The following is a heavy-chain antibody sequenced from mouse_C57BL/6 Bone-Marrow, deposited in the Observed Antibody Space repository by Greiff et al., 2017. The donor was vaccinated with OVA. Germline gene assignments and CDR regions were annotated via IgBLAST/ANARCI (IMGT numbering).Heavy chain of an antibody. J-gene: IGHJ2*01. Sequence: EVQLVESGGGLVKPGGSLKLSCAASGFTFSGYCMYWVRQTPEKRLEWVANISNGGGSTYYPDNVKGRVTISRDNAKNTLYLQISRLKSEDTAMYYCAREVSDYFDYWGQGTTLTVSS. CDR3: AREVSDYFDY. CDR1: GFTFSGYC. CDR2: ISNGGGST. V-gene: IGHV5-12*01. D-gene: IGHD1-3*01.